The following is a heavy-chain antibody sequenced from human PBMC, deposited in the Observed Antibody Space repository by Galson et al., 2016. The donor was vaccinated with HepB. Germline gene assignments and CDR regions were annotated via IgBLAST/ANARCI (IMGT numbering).Heavy chain of an antibody. CDR3: SSRDFTHYGVDY. J-gene: IGHJ4*02. V-gene: IGHV3-73*01. CDR1: GFIFSGSV. D-gene: IGHD3-16*01. CDR2: IRSKTHSSAT. Sequence: SLRLSCAGSGFIFSGSVMHWVRQASGKGLEWVGRIRSKTHSSATDYATSVEGRFTISRDDSKNTTYLLMNSLKTEDTAVYYCSSRDFTHYGVDYWGLGTLVIVSS.